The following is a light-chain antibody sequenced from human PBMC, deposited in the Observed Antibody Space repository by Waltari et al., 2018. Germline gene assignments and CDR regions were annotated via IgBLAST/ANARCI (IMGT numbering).Light chain of an antibody. V-gene: IGLV2-23*02. Sequence: QSALTQPASVSGSPGQSITISCTGTSSDDGRYNLVSWYQQHPGKAPKLMIYEVTKRPSGVSNRFSGSKSGNTASLTISGLQAEDESDYYCCSYAGASTHVVFGGGTKVTVL. CDR2: EVT. J-gene: IGLJ2*01. CDR1: SSDDGRYNL. CDR3: CSYAGASTHVV.